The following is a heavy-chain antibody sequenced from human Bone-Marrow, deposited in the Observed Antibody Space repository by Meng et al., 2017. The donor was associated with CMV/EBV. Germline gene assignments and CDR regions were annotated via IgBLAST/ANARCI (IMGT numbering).Heavy chain of an antibody. D-gene: IGHD6-19*01. V-gene: IGHV1-3*01. Sequence: ASVKVSCKASGYTFTSYAMHWVRQAPGQRLEWMGWSNAGNGNTNYAQKLQGRVTMTTDTSTSTAYMELRSLRSDDTAVYYCARGLGIAVAGPMPFDYWGQGTLVTVSS. CDR1: GYTFTSYA. CDR3: ARGLGIAVAGPMPFDY. CDR2: SNAGNGNT. J-gene: IGHJ4*02.